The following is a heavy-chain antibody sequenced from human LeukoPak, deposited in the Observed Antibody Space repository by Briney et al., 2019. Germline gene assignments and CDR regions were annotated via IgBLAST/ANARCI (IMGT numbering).Heavy chain of an antibody. D-gene: IGHD3-3*01. CDR3: EREYNDYDFWSGYYRSAFDI. J-gene: IGHJ3*02. Sequence: PSETLSLTCAVYGGSFSGYYWSWIRQPPGKGLEWIGEINHSGSTNYNPSLKSRVTISVDTSKNQFSLKLSSVTAADTAVYYCEREYNDYDFWSGYYRSAFDIWGQGTMVTVSS. CDR1: GGSFSGYY. V-gene: IGHV4-34*01. CDR2: INHSGST.